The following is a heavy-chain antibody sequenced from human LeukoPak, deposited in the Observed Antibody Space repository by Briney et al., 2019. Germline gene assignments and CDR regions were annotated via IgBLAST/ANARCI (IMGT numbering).Heavy chain of an antibody. Sequence: GASVKVSCKASGYTFTDNFIHWVRQAPGQGLEWMGWINPNTGGTNYAQVFQGRVTMTRDTSISTAYMELSRLRSDDTAVYYCARDSLGGSDWLLSHYYYYYYMDVWGKGTTVTISS. D-gene: IGHD3-9*01. CDR2: INPNTGGT. CDR3: ARDSLGGSDWLLSHYYYYYYMDV. V-gene: IGHV1-2*02. J-gene: IGHJ6*03. CDR1: GYTFTDNF.